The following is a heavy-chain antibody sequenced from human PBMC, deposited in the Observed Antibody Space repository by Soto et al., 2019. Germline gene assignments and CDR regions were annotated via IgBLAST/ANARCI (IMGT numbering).Heavy chain of an antibody. CDR2: IIPIFGTA. J-gene: IGHJ3*02. D-gene: IGHD2-2*01. CDR1: GYSFTSHY. Sequence: GASVKVSCKAIGYSFTSHYMHWVRQAPGQGLEWMGGIIPIFGTANYAQKFQGRVTITADESTSTAYMELSSLRSEDTAVYYCASPVNGYCISTSCPSGTFDIWGQGTMVTVSS. V-gene: IGHV1-69*13. CDR3: ASPVNGYCISTSCPSGTFDI.